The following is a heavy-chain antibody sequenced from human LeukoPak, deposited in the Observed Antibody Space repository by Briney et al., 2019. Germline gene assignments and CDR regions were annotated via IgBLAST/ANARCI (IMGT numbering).Heavy chain of an antibody. CDR2: IDASGNT. Sequence: PSETLSLTCTVSGVPINNYYWNWIRQPPGKELEWIGYIDASGNTRHNPSLTSRVTTSLDTSSNQFFLRLDYVTAADTAVYYCARQLGVYGDYNNWFDPWGQGTRVTVSS. J-gene: IGHJ5*02. CDR1: GVPINNYY. V-gene: IGHV4-59*08. D-gene: IGHD4-17*01. CDR3: ARQLGVYGDYNNWFDP.